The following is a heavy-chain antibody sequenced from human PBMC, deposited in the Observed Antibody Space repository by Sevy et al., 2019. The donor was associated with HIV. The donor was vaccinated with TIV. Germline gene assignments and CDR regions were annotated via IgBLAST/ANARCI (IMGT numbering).Heavy chain of an antibody. J-gene: IGHJ4*02. CDR1: GFTFSIYT. Sequence: GGSLRLSCAASGFTFSIYTMSWVRQAPGKGLEWVSTFCSGGSKIYYADSVKGRFTISRDNSRNTGYLQMNSLRADDTAVYYCAREGCTQPHDYWGQGTLVTVSS. V-gene: IGHV3-23*01. D-gene: IGHD2-8*01. CDR2: FCSGGSKI. CDR3: AREGCTQPHDY.